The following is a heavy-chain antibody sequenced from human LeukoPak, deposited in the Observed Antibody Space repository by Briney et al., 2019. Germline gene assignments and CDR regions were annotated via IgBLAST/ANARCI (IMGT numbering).Heavy chain of an antibody. CDR2: ISSSGSTI. CDR1: GFTFSSYS. D-gene: IGHD5-18*01. CDR3: ARVGWIQLSRVDDY. V-gene: IGHV3-48*04. J-gene: IGHJ4*02. Sequence: PGGSLRLSCAASGFTFSSYSMNWVRQAPGKGLEWVSYISSSGSTIYYADSVKGRFTISRDNAKNSLYLQMNSLRAEDTAVYYCARVGWIQLSRVDDYWGQGTLVTVSS.